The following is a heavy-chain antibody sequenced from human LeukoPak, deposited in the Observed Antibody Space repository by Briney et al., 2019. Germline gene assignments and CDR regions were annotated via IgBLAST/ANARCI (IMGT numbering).Heavy chain of an antibody. CDR2: INHSGST. CDR1: GGSFSGYY. J-gene: IGHJ5*02. Sequence: PSETLSLTCAVYGGSFSGYYWSWIRQPPGKGLEWIGEINHSGSTNYNPSLKSRVTISVDTSKNQFSLKLSSVTAADTAVYYCAGGGLNYNWFDPWGQGTLVTVSS. CDR3: AGGGLNYNWFDP. D-gene: IGHD1-7*01. V-gene: IGHV4-34*01.